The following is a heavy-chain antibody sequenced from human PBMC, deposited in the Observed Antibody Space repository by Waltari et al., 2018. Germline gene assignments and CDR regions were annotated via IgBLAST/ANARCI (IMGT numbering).Heavy chain of an antibody. D-gene: IGHD4-17*01. CDR2: IYSGGST. CDR1: GFTVSSNY. J-gene: IGHJ5*02. CDR3: TAVYPQGDYTDT. V-gene: IGHV3-53*02. Sequence: EVQLVETGGGLIQPGGSLRLSCAASGFTVSSNYMSWVRQGPGKGLEWVSVIYSGGSTYYADSVKGRFTISRDNSKNTLYLQMNSLRAEDTAVYYCTAVYPQGDYTDTWGQGTLVTVSS.